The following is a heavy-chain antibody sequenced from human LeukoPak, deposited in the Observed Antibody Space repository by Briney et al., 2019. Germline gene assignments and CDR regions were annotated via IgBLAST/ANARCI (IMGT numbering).Heavy chain of an antibody. CDR2: INNSGST. Sequence: SETLSLTCAVYGGSFSGYYWSWIRQPPGKGLEWIGEINNSGSTNYNPSLKSRVTISVDTSKNQFSLKLSSVTAADTAVYYCARDSKTGYAYYYYYYGMDVWGQGTTVTVSS. D-gene: IGHD3-9*01. CDR1: GGSFSGYY. J-gene: IGHJ6*02. CDR3: ARDSKTGYAYYYYYYGMDV. V-gene: IGHV4-34*01.